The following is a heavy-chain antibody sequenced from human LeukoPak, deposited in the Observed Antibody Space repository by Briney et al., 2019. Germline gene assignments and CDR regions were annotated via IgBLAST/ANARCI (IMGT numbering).Heavy chain of an antibody. CDR2: INPNSGGT. Sequence: ASVKVSCKASGYTFTGYYMHWVRQAPGQGLEWMGWINPNSGGTNYAQKFQGRVTMTRDTSISTAYMELSRLRSDDTAVYYCARADGDYWVWFDPWGQGTLVTVSS. CDR3: ARADGDYWVWFDP. CDR1: GYTFTGYY. V-gene: IGHV1-2*02. D-gene: IGHD4-17*01. J-gene: IGHJ5*02.